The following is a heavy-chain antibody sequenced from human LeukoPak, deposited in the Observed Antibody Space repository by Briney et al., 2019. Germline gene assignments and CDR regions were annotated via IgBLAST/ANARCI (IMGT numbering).Heavy chain of an antibody. D-gene: IGHD5-18*01. CDR3: AREGGDLLGETAPRDYYYYGMDV. V-gene: IGHV3-66*01. Sequence: PGGSLRLSCAASGFTFSSYAMSWVRQAPGKGLEWVSVIYSGGSTYYADSVKGGFTISRDNSKNTLYLQMNSLRAEDTAVYYCAREGGDLLGETAPRDYYYYGMDVWGQGTTVTVSS. CDR1: GFTFSSYA. J-gene: IGHJ6*02. CDR2: IYSGGST.